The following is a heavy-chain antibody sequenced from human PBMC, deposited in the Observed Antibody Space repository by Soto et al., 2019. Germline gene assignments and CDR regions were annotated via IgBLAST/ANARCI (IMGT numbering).Heavy chain of an antibody. CDR1: GFDFTVYW. D-gene: IGHD2-2*01. CDR3: VKDGGYCSSATCYSPRNHYFDA. Sequence: LRVSCAAPGFDFTVYWMSWVRQAPGKAPEGVANIKFDGSEKQYVDSVKGRFTISRDNARNSVFLQMNSLRAGDTAVYYCVKDGGYCSSATCYSPRNHYFDAWGQGTLVTVSS. V-gene: IGHV3-7*03. J-gene: IGHJ5*02. CDR2: IKFDGSEK.